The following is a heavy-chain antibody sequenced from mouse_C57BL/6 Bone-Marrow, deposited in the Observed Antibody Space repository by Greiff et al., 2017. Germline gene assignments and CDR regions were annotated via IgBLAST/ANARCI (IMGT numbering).Heavy chain of an antibody. J-gene: IGHJ1*03. CDR3: TTGRFITTVVATHFDV. CDR1: GFNIKDDY. V-gene: IGHV14-4*01. CDR2: IDPENGDT. D-gene: IGHD1-1*01. Sequence: VQLQQSGAELVRPGASVKLSCTASGFNIKDDYMHWVKQRPEQGLEWIGWIDPENGDTEYASKFQGKATITADTSSNTAYLQLSSLTSEDTAVYYCTTGRFITTVVATHFDVWGTGTTVTVSS.